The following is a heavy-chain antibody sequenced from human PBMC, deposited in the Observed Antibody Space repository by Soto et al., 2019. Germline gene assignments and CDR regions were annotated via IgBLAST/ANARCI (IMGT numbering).Heavy chain of an antibody. Sequence: HPGVSLRRSCAASGFTFSGSAMHWVRQAFGKGLEWVGRIRSKANSYATAYAASVKGRFTISRDDSKNTAYLQMNSLKTEDTAVYYCTRPYYGGYSAYSDYWGKGTLVTVSS. D-gene: IGHD4-17*01. CDR3: TRPYYGGYSAYSDY. J-gene: IGHJ4*02. CDR1: GFTFSGSA. CDR2: IRSKANSYAT. V-gene: IGHV3-73*01.